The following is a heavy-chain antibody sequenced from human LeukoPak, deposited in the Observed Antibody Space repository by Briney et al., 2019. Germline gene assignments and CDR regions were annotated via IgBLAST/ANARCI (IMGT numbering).Heavy chain of an antibody. CDR3: AKGLGYCSGGSCST. Sequence: GGSLRLSCAASGFTFSSYGMHWVRQAPGKGLEWVAVISYDGSNKYYADSVKGRFTISRDNSENTLNLQMNSLRAEDTAVYYCAKGLGYCSGGSCSTWGQGTLVTVSS. D-gene: IGHD2-15*01. J-gene: IGHJ5*02. V-gene: IGHV3-30*18. CDR1: GFTFSSYG. CDR2: ISYDGSNK.